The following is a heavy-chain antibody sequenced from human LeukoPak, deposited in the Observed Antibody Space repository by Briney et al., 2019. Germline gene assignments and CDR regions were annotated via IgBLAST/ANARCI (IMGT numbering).Heavy chain of an antibody. D-gene: IGHD4-17*01. J-gene: IGHJ4*02. V-gene: IGHV4-34*01. CDR1: GGSLSGYY. CDR3: ARGIYGVYYFDY. Sequence: KASETLSLTCAVYGGSLSGYYWSWIRQHPGKGLEWIGEINHSGATNYNPSLKSRVTIAVDTSKNQFSLRLSSVTAADTAMYYCARGIYGVYYFDYWGQGALVTVSS. CDR2: INHSGAT.